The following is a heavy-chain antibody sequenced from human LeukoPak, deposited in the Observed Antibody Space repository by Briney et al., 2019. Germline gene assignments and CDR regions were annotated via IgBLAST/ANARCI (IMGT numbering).Heavy chain of an antibody. CDR3: TRGKPETVFDS. Sequence: NPSETLSLTCSVYGGSFSGYCWSWIRQPPGKGVEWIGEINHSGSTNYNPSLRTRVTISLDRSKDQFSLKLNSVTAADTAVYYCTRGKPETVFDSWGQGTLVTGSS. CDR2: INHSGST. J-gene: IGHJ4*01. CDR1: GGSFSGYC. V-gene: IGHV4-34*01.